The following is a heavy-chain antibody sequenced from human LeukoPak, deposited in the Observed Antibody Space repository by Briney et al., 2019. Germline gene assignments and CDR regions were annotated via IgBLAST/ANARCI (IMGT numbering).Heavy chain of an antibody. J-gene: IGHJ5*02. CDR2: IYYSGST. CDR3: ASSYYYGSGSYLDGP. D-gene: IGHD3-10*01. V-gene: IGHV4-59*12. CDR1: GGSISSYY. Sequence: SETLSLTCTVSGGSISSYYWSWIRQPPGKGLEWIGYIYYSGSTNYNPSLKSRVTMSVDTSKNQFSLKLSSVTAADTAVYYCASSYYYGSGSYLDGPWGQGTLVTVSS.